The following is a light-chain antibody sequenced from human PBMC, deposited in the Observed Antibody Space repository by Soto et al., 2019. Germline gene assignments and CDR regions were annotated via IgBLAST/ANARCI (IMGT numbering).Light chain of an antibody. CDR3: YSSRSSSSTFV. Sequence: QSALTQPASVSGSPGQSITISCAGTSSDIGGSNYVSWYQQHPGKAPKLMIYGVSNRPSGVSNRFSGSKSGNTASLTISGLQAEDEADYFCYSSRSSSSTFVFGTGTKLTVL. CDR2: GVS. V-gene: IGLV2-14*03. J-gene: IGLJ1*01. CDR1: SSDIGGSNY.